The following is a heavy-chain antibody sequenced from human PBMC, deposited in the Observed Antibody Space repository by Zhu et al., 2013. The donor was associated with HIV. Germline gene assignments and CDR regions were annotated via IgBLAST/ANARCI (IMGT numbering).Heavy chain of an antibody. D-gene: IGHD4-17*01. Sequence: QVQLQESGPGLVKPSGTLSLTCAVSGYSISSGYYWGWIRQPPGKGLEWIGSIYHSGSTYYNPSLKSRVTISVDTSKNQFSLKLSSVTAADTAVYYCARVGGNTYGDYLDYWGQGTLVTVSS. CDR3: ARVGGNTYGDYLDY. CDR1: GYSISSGYY. V-gene: IGHV4-38-2*01. J-gene: IGHJ4*02. CDR2: IYHSGST.